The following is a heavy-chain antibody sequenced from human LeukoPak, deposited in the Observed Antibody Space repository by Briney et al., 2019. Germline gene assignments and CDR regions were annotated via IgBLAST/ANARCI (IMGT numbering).Heavy chain of an antibody. CDR1: GGSISSSSYY. J-gene: IGHJ4*02. D-gene: IGHD2-21*02. CDR2: IYYSGDS. Sequence: SETLSLTCTVSGGSISSSSYYWGWIRQPPGKGREWNGRIYYSGDSYNNQSQKSRVTISVDTYKNPFCLKLSSVTAADTAVYYCARRGWVYCGGDCYSGFDYWGQGSLVTVSS. V-gene: IGHV4-39*01. CDR3: ARRGWVYCGGDCYSGFDY.